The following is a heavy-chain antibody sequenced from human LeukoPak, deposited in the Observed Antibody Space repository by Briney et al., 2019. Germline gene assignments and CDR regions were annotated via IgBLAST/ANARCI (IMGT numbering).Heavy chain of an antibody. D-gene: IGHD6-19*01. CDR2: IKQDGSEK. CDR3: ARDDSRQWLVPVGGGFY. J-gene: IGHJ4*02. Sequence: GGSLRLSCAASGFTFSSYWMSWVRQAPGKGLEWVANIKQDGSEKYYVDSVKGRFTISRDNAKNSLYLQMNSLRAEDTAVYYCARDDSRQWLVPVGGGFYWGQGTLVTVSS. V-gene: IGHV3-7*01. CDR1: GFTFSSYW.